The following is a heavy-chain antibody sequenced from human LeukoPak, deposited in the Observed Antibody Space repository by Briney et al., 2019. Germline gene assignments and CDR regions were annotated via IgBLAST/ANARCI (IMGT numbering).Heavy chain of an antibody. CDR1: GGSFSGYY. Sequence: SETLSLTCAVYGGSFSGYYWSWIRQPPGKGLEWIGYIYYSGSTNYNPSRKSRVTISVDTSKNQFSLKLSSVTAADTAVYYCARSRELLLWFGELYSYFDYWGQGTLVTVSS. D-gene: IGHD3-10*01. CDR2: IYYSGST. J-gene: IGHJ4*02. CDR3: ARSRELLLWFGELYSYFDY. V-gene: IGHV4-59*01.